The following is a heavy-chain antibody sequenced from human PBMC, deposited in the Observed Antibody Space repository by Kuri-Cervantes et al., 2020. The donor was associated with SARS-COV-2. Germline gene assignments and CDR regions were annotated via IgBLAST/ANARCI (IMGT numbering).Heavy chain of an antibody. V-gene: IGHV3-30-3*01. CDR3: AREAYYDFWSGYHTRTDYFDY. D-gene: IGHD3-3*01. CDR2: ISYDGSSK. CDR1: GFTFSNYA. Sequence: GGSLRLSCAASGFTFSNYAMHWVRQAPGKGLEWVAVISYDGSSKYYADSVKGRFTISRDNSKNTLYLQMNNLRAEDTAVYYCAREAYYDFWSGYHTRTDYFDYWGQGTLVTVSS. J-gene: IGHJ4*02.